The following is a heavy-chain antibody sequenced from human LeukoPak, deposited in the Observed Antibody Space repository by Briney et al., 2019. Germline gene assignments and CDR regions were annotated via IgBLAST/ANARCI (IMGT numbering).Heavy chain of an antibody. CDR3: ARDSDRPYDY. CDR2: ISFSSSYI. J-gene: IGHJ4*02. CDR1: GFTFSYYS. Sequence: GGSLRLSCAASGFTFSYYSMNWVRQAPGKGLEWVSSISFSSSYIYNADSVKGRFTISRDNAKNSLYLQMNSLRAEDMAVYYCARDSDRPYDYWGQGTLVTVSS. V-gene: IGHV3-21*01.